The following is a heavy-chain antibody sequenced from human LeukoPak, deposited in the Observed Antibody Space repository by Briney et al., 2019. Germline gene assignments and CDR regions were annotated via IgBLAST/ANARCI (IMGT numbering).Heavy chain of an antibody. CDR1: GGSISSYY. Sequence: SETLSLPCTVSGGSISSYYWSWIRQPPGKGLEWIGYIYYSGSTNYNPSLKSRVTISVDTSKNQFSLKLSSVTAADTAVYYCARDHCSSTSCYVGWFDPWGQGTLVTVSS. D-gene: IGHD2-2*01. V-gene: IGHV4-59*01. CDR2: IYYSGST. CDR3: ARDHCSSTSCYVGWFDP. J-gene: IGHJ5*02.